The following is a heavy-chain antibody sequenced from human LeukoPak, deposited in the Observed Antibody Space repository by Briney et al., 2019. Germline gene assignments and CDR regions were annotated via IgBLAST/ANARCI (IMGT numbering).Heavy chain of an antibody. CDR2: VYYTGTT. CDR3: ARHSGSGSLSRPFDP. J-gene: IGHJ5*02. Sequence: SETLSLTCTVSGVSVTSGTFYWACLRQPPGKGLEWIATVYYTGTTYYNPSLKSRVTISMDTSKNHFSLQLRSVVAPDTAVYYCARHSGSGSLSRPFDPWGQGTLVTVSS. CDR1: GVSVTSGTFY. V-gene: IGHV4-39*02. D-gene: IGHD3-10*01.